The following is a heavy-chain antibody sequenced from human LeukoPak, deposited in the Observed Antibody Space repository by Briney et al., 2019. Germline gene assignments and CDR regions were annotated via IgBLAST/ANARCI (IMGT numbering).Heavy chain of an antibody. CDR2: IYYSGST. CDR3: ARDGLGDCSSTSCYTHAFDI. D-gene: IGHD2-2*02. J-gene: IGHJ3*02. Sequence: SETLSLTCTVSGGSISSYYWSWIRQPPGKGLEWIGYIYYSGSTNYNPSLKSRVTISVDTSKNQFSLKLSSVTAADTAVYYRARDGLGDCSSTSCYTHAFDIWGQGTMVTVSS. CDR1: GGSISSYY. V-gene: IGHV4-59*12.